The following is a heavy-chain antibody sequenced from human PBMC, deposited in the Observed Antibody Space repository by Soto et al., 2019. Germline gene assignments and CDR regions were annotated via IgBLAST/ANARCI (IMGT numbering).Heavy chain of an antibody. CDR1: GGSISSGGYY. V-gene: IGHV4-31*03. D-gene: IGHD3-3*01. CDR3: ARVHDFWSGSPTDP. Sequence: PSETLSLTFTVSGGSISSGGYYWSWIRQHPGKGLEWIGYIYYSGSTYYNPSLKGRVTISVDTSKNQFSLKLSSVTAADTAVYYCARVHDFWSGSPTDPWGQGTLVTVSS. J-gene: IGHJ5*02. CDR2: IYYSGST.